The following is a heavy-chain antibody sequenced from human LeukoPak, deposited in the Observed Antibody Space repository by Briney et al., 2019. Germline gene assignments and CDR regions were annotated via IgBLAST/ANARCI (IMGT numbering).Heavy chain of an antibody. CDR1: GFTFSSYG. CDR2: ISYDGSKK. D-gene: IGHD2-8*01. J-gene: IGHJ4*02. CDR3: ARGYGTNMGYFDY. V-gene: IGHV3-30*03. Sequence: GGSLRLSCAASGFTFSSYGMHWVRQAPGKGLEWVAVISYDGSKKYYADSVKGRFTMSRDNSQNTVYLQMNSLRGEDTAVYYCARGYGTNMGYFDYWGQGTLVTVSS.